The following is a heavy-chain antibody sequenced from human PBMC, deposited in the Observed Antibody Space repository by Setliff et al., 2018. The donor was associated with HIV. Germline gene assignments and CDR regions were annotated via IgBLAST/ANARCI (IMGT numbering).Heavy chain of an antibody. CDR2: LNDRGHI. CDR1: GGSITRTPYY. J-gene: IGHJ5*02. Sequence: PSETLSLTCTVSGGSITRTPYYWNWIRQAPGKGLEWIVELNDRGHINYNPSLKSRVTISQDTSKRQFSLKMTSVTAADTALYYCSNWNTTIDEDAWGQGTLVTVSS. CDR3: SNWNTTIDEDA. D-gene: IGHD5-18*01. V-gene: IGHV4-39*07.